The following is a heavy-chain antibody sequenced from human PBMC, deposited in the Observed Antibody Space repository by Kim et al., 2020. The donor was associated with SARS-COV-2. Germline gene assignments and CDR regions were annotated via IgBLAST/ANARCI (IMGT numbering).Heavy chain of an antibody. D-gene: IGHD3-10*01. J-gene: IGHJ6*02. CDR2: IYPGDSDT. Sequence: GESLKISCKGSGYSFTSYWIGWVRQMPGKGLEWMGIIYPGDSDTRYSPSFQGQVTISADKSISTAYLQWSSLKASDTAMYYCARHYYGSGSYYMGGMDVWGQGTTVTVSS. CDR3: ARHYYGSGSYYMGGMDV. CDR1: GYSFTSYW. V-gene: IGHV5-51*01.